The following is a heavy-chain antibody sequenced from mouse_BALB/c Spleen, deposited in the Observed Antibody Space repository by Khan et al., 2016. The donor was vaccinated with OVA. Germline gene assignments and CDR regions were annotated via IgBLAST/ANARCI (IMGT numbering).Heavy chain of an antibody. Sequence: QIQLVQSGPGLVAPSQSLSITCTVSGFSLSRYNIHWVRQPPGKGLEWLGMIWGGGGTDYNSTLKSRLSISKDNSKSQVLLKMNSLQTDDTAMYYCARAYYRYDGYYAMDYWGQGTSVTVSS. V-gene: IGHV2-6-4*01. CDR2: IWGGGGT. CDR3: ARAYYRYDGYYAMDY. CDR1: GFSLSRYN. J-gene: IGHJ4*01. D-gene: IGHD2-14*01.